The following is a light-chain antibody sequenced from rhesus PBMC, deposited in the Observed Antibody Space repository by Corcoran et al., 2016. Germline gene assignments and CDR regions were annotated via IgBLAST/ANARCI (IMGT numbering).Light chain of an antibody. V-gene: IGKV1-22*01. Sequence: DIQMTQSPSPLSASVGDTVTITCRASQSIRSWLAWYQQKPGKAPKLLIYKAFSLQSGVPSRFSGSGSGTYFTLTISSLPSEDFATYNCQQYSSSPLTFGGGTKVELK. CDR1: QSIRSW. CDR2: KAF. J-gene: IGKJ4*01. CDR3: QQYSSSPLT.